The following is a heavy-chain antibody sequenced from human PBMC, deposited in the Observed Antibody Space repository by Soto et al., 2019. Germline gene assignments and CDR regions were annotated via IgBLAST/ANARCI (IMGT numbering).Heavy chain of an antibody. CDR2: IYYSGTS. Sequence: SETLSLTSTVSGGCVRCREYYWGWIRQPPGRGLEWIGNIYYSGTSYSYPSLKGRVTMSVDTSKNQFSMRLNSVTAADTAVYYCTDMRGQWLPRDWGRGIMVTVS. D-gene: IGHD6-19*01. J-gene: IGHJ4*02. CDR1: GGCVRCREYY. CDR3: TDMRGQWLPRD. V-gene: IGHV4-39*01.